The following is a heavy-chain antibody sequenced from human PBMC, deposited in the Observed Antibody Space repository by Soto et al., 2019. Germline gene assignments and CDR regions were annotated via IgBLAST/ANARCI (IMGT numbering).Heavy chain of an antibody. J-gene: IGHJ5*02. CDR2: IIPILGIA. Sequence: QVQLVQSGAEVKKPGSSVKVSCKASGGTFSSYTISWVRQAPGQGLEWMGRIIPILGIANYAQKFQGRVTITADKSTSTAYMELSSLRSEDTAVYYCARDGQSLRLNNWFDPWGQGTLVTVSS. V-gene: IGHV1-69*08. CDR1: GGTFSSYT. D-gene: IGHD5-12*01. CDR3: ARDGQSLRLNNWFDP.